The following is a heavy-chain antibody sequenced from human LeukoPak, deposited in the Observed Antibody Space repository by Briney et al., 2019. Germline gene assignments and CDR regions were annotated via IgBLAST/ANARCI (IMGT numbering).Heavy chain of an antibody. Sequence: SETLSLTCAVYSGTFSGYYWSWIRHPPGKGLEWIGEINHRGSTNYNPSLKSRVTISVDTSKNQVSLKLNSVTAADTAVYYCARGHIVVVVATTRSDAFDMWGQGTMVTVSS. CDR1: SGTFSGYY. CDR3: ARGHIVVVVATTRSDAFDM. D-gene: IGHD2-15*01. CDR2: INHRGST. J-gene: IGHJ3*02. V-gene: IGHV4-34*01.